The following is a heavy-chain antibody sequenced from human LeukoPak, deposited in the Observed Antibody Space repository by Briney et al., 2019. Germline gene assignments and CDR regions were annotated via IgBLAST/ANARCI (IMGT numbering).Heavy chain of an antibody. CDR1: GGSFSGYY. D-gene: IGHD2-15*01. Sequence: SETLSLTCAVYGGSFSGYYWSWIRQPPGKGLEWIGEINHSGSTNYNPSLKSRVTISVDTSKNQFSLKLSSVTAADTAVYYCARATRRTYCSGGSCPFGWFDPWGQGTLVTVSS. CDR2: INHSGST. V-gene: IGHV4-34*01. J-gene: IGHJ5*02. CDR3: ARATRRTYCSGGSCPFGWFDP.